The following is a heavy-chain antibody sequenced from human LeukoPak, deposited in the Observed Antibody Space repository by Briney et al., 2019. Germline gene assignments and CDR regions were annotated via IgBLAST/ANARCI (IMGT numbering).Heavy chain of an antibody. V-gene: IGHV4-59*01. CDR1: GCSISSYY. CDR2: IYYSGSN. Sequence: SETLSLTCTVSGCSISSYYWNWVRQPPGKGLEWIGYIYYSGSNNYNPSRRSRVTRSVDTSKNHFSLKLSSVAAADTAVYYCASLIAETDAIDIWGQGTMVTVSS. D-gene: IGHD6-13*01. CDR3: ASLIAETDAIDI. J-gene: IGHJ3*02.